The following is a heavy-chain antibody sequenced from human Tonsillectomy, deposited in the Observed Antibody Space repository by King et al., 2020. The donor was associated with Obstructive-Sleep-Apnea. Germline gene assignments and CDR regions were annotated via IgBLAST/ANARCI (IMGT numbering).Heavy chain of an antibody. CDR2: IIPIFVTV. V-gene: IGHV1-69*01. CDR1: VGTFSSYA. CDR3: ARDLGYCSGGSCYESHYYYYGMDV. J-gene: IGHJ6*02. D-gene: IGHD2-15*01. Sequence: QLVQSGAEVKKPGSSVKVSCKASVGTFSSYAISWVRQAPGQGLEWMGGIIPIFVTVNYAQKVQGRVTITADESTSTAYMELSSLRSEDTAVYYCARDLGYCSGGSCYESHYYYYGMDVWGQGTTVTVSS.